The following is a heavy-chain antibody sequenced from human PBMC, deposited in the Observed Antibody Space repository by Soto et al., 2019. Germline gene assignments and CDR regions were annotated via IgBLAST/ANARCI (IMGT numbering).Heavy chain of an antibody. V-gene: IGHV1-24*01. CDR1: GYTLTVLS. D-gene: IGHD3-10*01. Sequence: ASVKVSCKVSGYTLTVLSMHWVRQAPGKGLEWMGGFDPEDGETIYAQKFQGRVTMTEDTSTDTAYMELSSLRSEDTAVYYCALVRGFHYYMDVWGKGTTVTVSS. J-gene: IGHJ6*03. CDR2: FDPEDGET. CDR3: ALVRGFHYYMDV.